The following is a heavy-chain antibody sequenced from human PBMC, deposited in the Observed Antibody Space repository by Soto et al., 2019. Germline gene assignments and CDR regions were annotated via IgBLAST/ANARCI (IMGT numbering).Heavy chain of an antibody. D-gene: IGHD3-9*01. CDR2: ISWDGEK. Sequence: QITLKESGPTLVKPTQTLTLTCTFSGFSLNTRGVGVGWIRQPPGKALEWLALISWDGEKRYSPSLKSRLTIKKDTSENQVVLTMTNMDPVDTATYYCAHRSGDLLTGHYSFDYWGQGTLVTVSS. V-gene: IGHV2-5*02. CDR3: AHRSGDLLTGHYSFDY. J-gene: IGHJ4*02. CDR1: GFSLNTRGVG.